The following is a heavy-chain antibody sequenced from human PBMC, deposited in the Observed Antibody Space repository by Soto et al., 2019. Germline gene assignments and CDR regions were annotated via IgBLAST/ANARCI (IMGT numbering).Heavy chain of an antibody. CDR1: GFTFRIYA. J-gene: IGHJ4*02. CDR3: AKDAPGSGWLSDY. D-gene: IGHD3-22*01. Sequence: LRLSCAASGFTFRIYAMSWVRQAPGKGLEWVSTITGNGGTSYADFVRGRFTISRDNSKNTLYLQMNSLRAEDTAVYYCAKDAPGSGWLSDYWGPGSLGNVSS. CDR2: ITGNGGT. V-gene: IGHV3-23*01.